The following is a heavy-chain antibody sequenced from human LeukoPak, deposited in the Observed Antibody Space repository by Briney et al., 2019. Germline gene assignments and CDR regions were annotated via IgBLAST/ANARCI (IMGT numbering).Heavy chain of an antibody. CDR3: ARWKGDDYVWGSYRWAFDI. D-gene: IGHD3-16*02. CDR2: IYYSGST. CDR1: GGSISSSSYY. J-gene: IGHJ3*02. V-gene: IGHV4-39*07. Sequence: SETLSLTCTVSGGSISSSSYYWGWIRQPPGKGLEWIGSIYYSGSTYYNPSLKSRVTISVDTSKNQFSLKLSSVTAADTAVYYCARWKGDDYVWGSYRWAFDIWGQGTMVTVSS.